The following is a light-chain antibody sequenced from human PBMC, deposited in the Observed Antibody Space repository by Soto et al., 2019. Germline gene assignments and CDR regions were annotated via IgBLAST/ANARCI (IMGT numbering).Light chain of an antibody. CDR3: AAWDDSLNGVF. CDR1: RSNIGSNT. V-gene: IGLV1-44*01. Sequence: QSVLTQPPSVSGTPGQTVTISCSGSRSNIGSNTVDWYQQLPGTAPKLLIYSNNQRPSGVPDRFSGSKSGPSASLAISGLQSEDEADYYCAAWDDSLNGVFFGGGTKVTVL. J-gene: IGLJ2*01. CDR2: SNN.